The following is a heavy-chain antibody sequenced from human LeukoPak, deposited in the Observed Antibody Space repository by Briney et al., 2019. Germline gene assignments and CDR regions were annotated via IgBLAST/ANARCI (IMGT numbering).Heavy chain of an antibody. Sequence: SVKLSCKASGGTFSSYAISWVRQAPGQGLEWMGRIIPIFGIANYAQKFQGRVTITADKSTSTAYMELSSLRSEDTAVYYCAREESGSYIDYWGQGTLVTVSS. V-gene: IGHV1-69*04. CDR1: GGTFSSYA. CDR2: IIPIFGIA. J-gene: IGHJ4*02. CDR3: AREESGSYIDY. D-gene: IGHD1-26*01.